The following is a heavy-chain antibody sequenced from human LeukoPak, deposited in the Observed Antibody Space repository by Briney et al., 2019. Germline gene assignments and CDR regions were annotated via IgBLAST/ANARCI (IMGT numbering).Heavy chain of an antibody. CDR1: GASISSNNW. Sequence: SSGTLSLTCVVSGASISSNNWWSWVRQPPGKGLEWIGEIFHSGSTNSNPSLKSRVTISVDKSNNQFSLRLSSVTAADTAVYYCARVLSGSNFDSWGHGTLVTVSS. CDR3: ARVLSGSNFDS. J-gene: IGHJ4*01. D-gene: IGHD3-22*01. V-gene: IGHV4-4*02. CDR2: IFHSGST.